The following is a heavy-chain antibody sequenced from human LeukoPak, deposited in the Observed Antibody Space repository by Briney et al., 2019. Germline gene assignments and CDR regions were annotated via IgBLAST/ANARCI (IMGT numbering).Heavy chain of an antibody. D-gene: IGHD3-22*01. Sequence: SETLSLTCTVSGGSISSYYWSWIRQPPGKGLEWIGYIYYSGSTNYNPSLKSRVTISVDTSNNQFSLKLSSVTATDTAVYCCARDSSGYRRGSFDYWGQGTLVTVSS. J-gene: IGHJ4*02. V-gene: IGHV4-59*01. CDR2: IYYSGST. CDR1: GGSISSYY. CDR3: ARDSSGYRRGSFDY.